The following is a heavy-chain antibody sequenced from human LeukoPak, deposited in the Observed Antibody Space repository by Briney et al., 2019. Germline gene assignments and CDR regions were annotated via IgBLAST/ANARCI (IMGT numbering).Heavy chain of an antibody. CDR2: IYHSGNT. CDR3: ARTRGRVSKTDFDS. Sequence: SETLSLTCTVSGASISSDDYFWGWIRQPPGKGLEWIATIYHSGNTYYNPSLSSRDTISADSSKNQFSLRLRSVTAADAAVYFCARTRGRVSKTDFDSWGQGTLVTVSS. CDR1: GASISSDDYF. J-gene: IGHJ4*02. V-gene: IGHV4-39*07. D-gene: IGHD5/OR15-5a*01.